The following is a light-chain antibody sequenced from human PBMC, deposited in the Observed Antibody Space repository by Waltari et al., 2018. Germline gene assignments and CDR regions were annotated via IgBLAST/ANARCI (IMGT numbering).Light chain of an antibody. V-gene: IGKV3-20*01. J-gene: IGKJ4*01. CDR2: DAS. CDR3: QQYGSSPKVT. CDR1: KSVSSNF. Sequence: EIVLTQSPGALSLSPGERATLSCRASKSVSSNFFAWYQQSPGQAPRLLIYDASTRATGIPSRFSGSGSGTDFTPTISRLEPEDFAVYYCQQYGSSPKVTFGGGTKVEIK.